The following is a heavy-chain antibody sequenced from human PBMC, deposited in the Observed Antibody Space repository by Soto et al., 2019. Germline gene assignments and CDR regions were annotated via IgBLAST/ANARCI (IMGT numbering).Heavy chain of an antibody. Sequence: SETLSLTCTVSGGSISSYYWSWIRQPPGKGLEWIGYIYYSGSTNYNPSLKSRVTISVDTSKNQFSLKLSSVTAADTAVYYCARDNRIYDFSSDNWFDPWGQGTLLTVSS. CDR2: IYYSGST. J-gene: IGHJ5*02. CDR3: ARDNRIYDFSSDNWFDP. CDR1: GGSISSYY. V-gene: IGHV4-59*01. D-gene: IGHD3-3*01.